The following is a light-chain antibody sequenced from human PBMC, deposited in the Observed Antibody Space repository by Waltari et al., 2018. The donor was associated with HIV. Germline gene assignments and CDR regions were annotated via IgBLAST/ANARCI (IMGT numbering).Light chain of an antibody. CDR2: DAS. CDR3: QQYINWPPYT. CDR1: HSISNN. J-gene: IGKJ2*01. Sequence: DIVMTQSPATLSVSPGERATLSCRASHSISNNLAWYQQKPGQAPRLLMYDASTRATGVPARFSGSGSGTEFTLTISSLQSEDFAVYYCQQYINWPPYTFGQGTKLEIK. V-gene: IGKV3-15*01.